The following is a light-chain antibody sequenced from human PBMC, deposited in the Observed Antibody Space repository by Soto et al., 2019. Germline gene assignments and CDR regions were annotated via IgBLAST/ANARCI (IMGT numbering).Light chain of an antibody. Sequence: QSALTQPPSASGTPGQRVTISCSGSSSNIGSNTVNWYQQLPGTAPKLLIYSNNQRPSGVPDRFSGSKPGTSASLAISGLQSEDEADYYCAAWDDSLNGYVFGTGTKTPS. CDR1: SSNIGSNT. J-gene: IGLJ1*01. CDR2: SNN. CDR3: AAWDDSLNGYV. V-gene: IGLV1-44*01.